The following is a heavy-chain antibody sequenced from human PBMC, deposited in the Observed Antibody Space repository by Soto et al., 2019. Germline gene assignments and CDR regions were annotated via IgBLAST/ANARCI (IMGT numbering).Heavy chain of an antibody. CDR2: ISYNGINI. Sequence: QVQVVESGGGVVQPGRSLRLSCAASGFTFSSFAFHWVRQAPGKGLEWVTAISYNGINIYYADSVKGRFTISRDNSKNTLYLQMNSLRAEETARYYCARGAAVASSWYFDLWGRGTLVTVSS. CDR3: ARGAAVASSWYFDL. J-gene: IGHJ2*01. V-gene: IGHV3-30-3*01. D-gene: IGHD6-19*01. CDR1: GFTFSSFA.